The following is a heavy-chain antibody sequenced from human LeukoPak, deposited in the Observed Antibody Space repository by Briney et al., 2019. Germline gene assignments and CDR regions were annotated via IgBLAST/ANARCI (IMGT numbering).Heavy chain of an antibody. J-gene: IGHJ4*02. CDR1: GFTFSSYA. CDR3: AREAAVAGILPRTHIFDY. D-gene: IGHD6-19*01. V-gene: IGHV3-30-3*01. Sequence: PGGSLRLSCAASGFTFSSYAMHWVRQAPGKGLEWVAVISYDGSNKYYADSVKGRFTISRDNSKNTLYLQMNSLRAEDTAVYYCAREAAVAGILPRTHIFDYWGQGTLVTVSS. CDR2: ISYDGSNK.